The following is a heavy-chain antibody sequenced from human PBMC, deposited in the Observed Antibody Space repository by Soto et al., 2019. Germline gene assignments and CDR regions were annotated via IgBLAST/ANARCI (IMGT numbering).Heavy chain of an antibody. J-gene: IGHJ4*02. D-gene: IGHD3-22*01. CDR2: IKSKTDGGAT. V-gene: IGHV3-15*05. CDR3: TTYALYDNHGYHVY. Sequence: GSLRLSCAASGFTFSNTWMSWVRQAPGKGLEWVGCIKSKTDGGATEYAAPVKGRFTVSRDDLKNTLFLQMNSLKTEDTAVYYCTTYALYDNHGYHVYWGQGTLVTVSS. CDR1: GFTFSNTW.